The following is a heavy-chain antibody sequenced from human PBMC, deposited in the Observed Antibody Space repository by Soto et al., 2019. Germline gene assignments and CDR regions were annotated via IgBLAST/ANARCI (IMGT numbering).Heavy chain of an antibody. Sequence: SVKVSCKASGGTFSSYAISWVRQAPGQGLEWMGGIIPIFGTANYAQKFQGRVTITAYKSTSTAYMERSSLRSEDTGVYYWARVPHSSGPKPYGMDVWGRGTTVTVSS. CDR2: IIPIFGTA. CDR3: ARVPHSSGPKPYGMDV. CDR1: GGTFSSYA. V-gene: IGHV1-69*06. J-gene: IGHJ6*02. D-gene: IGHD3-22*01.